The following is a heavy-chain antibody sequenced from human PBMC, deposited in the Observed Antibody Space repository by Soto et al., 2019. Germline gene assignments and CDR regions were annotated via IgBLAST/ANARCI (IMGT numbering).Heavy chain of an antibody. J-gene: IGHJ6*02. CDR1: GFTFSSYA. Sequence: PGVSLRLSCAASGFTFSSYAMHWVRQAPGKGLEWVAVISYDGSNKYYADSVKGRFTISRDNSKNTLYLQMNSLRAEDTAVYYCAREKDKGLWFGELFHYYYYYGMDVWGQGTTVTVSS. CDR2: ISYDGSNK. CDR3: AREKDKGLWFGELFHYYYYYGMDV. D-gene: IGHD3-10*01. V-gene: IGHV3-30-3*01.